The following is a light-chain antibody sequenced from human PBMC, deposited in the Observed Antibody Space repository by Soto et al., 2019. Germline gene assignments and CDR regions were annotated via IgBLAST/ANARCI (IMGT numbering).Light chain of an antibody. CDR2: GAA. Sequence: EIVMTQSPATLSVSPGERATLSCRASQSVSNNLAWYQQKPGQAPRLLIFGAATRATGIPARFSGSGSGTEFTLTITSLQSEDFAVYYCQQYINWSWAFGQGTKVDIK. CDR1: QSVSNN. CDR3: QQYINWSWA. V-gene: IGKV3-15*01. J-gene: IGKJ1*01.